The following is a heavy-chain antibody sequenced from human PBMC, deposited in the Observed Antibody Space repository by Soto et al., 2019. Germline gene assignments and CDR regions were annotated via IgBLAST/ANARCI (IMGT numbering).Heavy chain of an antibody. Sequence: SETLSLTCAVYGGSFSGYYWSWILQPPWKGLEWIGEINHSGSTNYNPSLKSRVTISVDTSKNQFSLKLSSVTAADTAVYYCARVIRSGYSYGYGVYYYGMDVWGQGTTVT. D-gene: IGHD5-18*01. J-gene: IGHJ6*02. V-gene: IGHV4-34*01. CDR1: GGSFSGYY. CDR3: ARVIRSGYSYGYGVYYYGMDV. CDR2: INHSGST.